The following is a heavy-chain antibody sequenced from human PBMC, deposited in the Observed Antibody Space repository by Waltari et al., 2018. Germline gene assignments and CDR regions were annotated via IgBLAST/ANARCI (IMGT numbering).Heavy chain of an antibody. J-gene: IGHJ6*03. V-gene: IGHV1-18*01. Sequence: QVQLVQSGAEVKKPGASVKVSCKASGYTFTSYGISWVRQAPGQGLEWMGWISAYNGNTNYAQKLQGRVTMTTDTSTSTADMELGSLRSDDTAVYYCARDADWNLDYYYYYMDVWGKGTTVTVSS. CDR2: ISAYNGNT. D-gene: IGHD1-7*01. CDR1: GYTFTSYG. CDR3: ARDADWNLDYYYYYMDV.